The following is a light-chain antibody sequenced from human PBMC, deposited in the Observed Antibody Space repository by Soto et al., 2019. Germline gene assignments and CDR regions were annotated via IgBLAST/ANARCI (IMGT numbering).Light chain of an antibody. V-gene: IGKV3-15*01. J-gene: IGKJ1*01. CDR2: RAS. Sequence: DIEMTQSPGTLSVSPGDRATLSCRASQTVGSNLAWYQQKPGQAPRLLIYRASTRATGIPVRFTGSGSGTEFSLPISSLLSEDYALYYCQHYSNRPPGAFGRGTKVDIK. CDR1: QTVGSN. CDR3: QHYSNRPPGA.